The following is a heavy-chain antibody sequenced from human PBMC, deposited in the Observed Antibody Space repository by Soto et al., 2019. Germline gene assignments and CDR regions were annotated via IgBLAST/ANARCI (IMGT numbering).Heavy chain of an antibody. D-gene: IGHD3-3*01. CDR2: TYYRSKWYN. V-gene: IGHV6-1*01. CDR3: VRESGHRTQGMDV. J-gene: IGHJ6*02. Sequence: SHTLSVTCAISGDSVSSNSAAWNWIRQSPSRGLEWLGRTYYRSKWYNDYAVSVKSRITINPDTSKNQFSLQLNSVTPEDTAVYYRVRESGHRTQGMDVWGQGTTVTVCS. CDR1: GDSVSSNSAA.